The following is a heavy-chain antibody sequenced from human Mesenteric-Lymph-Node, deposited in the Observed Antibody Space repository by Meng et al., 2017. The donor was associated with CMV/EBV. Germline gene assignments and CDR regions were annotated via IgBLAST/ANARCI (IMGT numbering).Heavy chain of an antibody. CDR1: GYTFTNYD. Sequence: ASVKVSCKASGYTFTNYDINWVRQASGQGLEWMGWMNPNSGNTGYAQKFQGRVTITRNTSISTAYMELSSLRSEDTAVYYCAGGGYCSSTSCYEYYYYYGMDVWGQGTTVTVSS. CDR3: AGGGYCSSTSCYEYYYYYGMDV. J-gene: IGHJ6*02. D-gene: IGHD2-2*03. CDR2: MNPNSGNT. V-gene: IGHV1-8*03.